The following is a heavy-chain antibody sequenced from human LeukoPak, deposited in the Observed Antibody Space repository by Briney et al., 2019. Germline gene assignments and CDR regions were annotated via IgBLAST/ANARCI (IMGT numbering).Heavy chain of an antibody. J-gene: IGHJ4*02. V-gene: IGHV5-51*01. CDR1: GYSFTSYW. CDR2: IYPGDSDT. CDR3: ARHSSSGWYRTYDFDY. D-gene: IGHD6-19*01. Sequence: GESLKISCKGSGYSFTSYWIAWVRQMPGKGLEWMGIIYPGDSDTRYSPSSQGQVTISADNSISTAYLQWSSLKASDTAMYYCARHSSSGWYRTYDFDYWGQGTLVTVSS.